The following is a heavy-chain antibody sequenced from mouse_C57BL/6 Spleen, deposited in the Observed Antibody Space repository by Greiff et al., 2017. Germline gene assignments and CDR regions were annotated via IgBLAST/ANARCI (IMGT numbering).Heavy chain of an antibody. Sequence: EVQVVESGGGLVKPGGSLKLSCAASGFTFSSYAMPWVRQTPEKRLEWVASISDGGSYIYYPDNVKGRFTISRDNAKNNLYLQMSHLKSEDTAMNYCARDGYYDALDYWGQGTSVTVSA. J-gene: IGHJ4*01. D-gene: IGHD2-2*01. CDR1: GFTFSSYA. CDR2: ISDGGSYI. V-gene: IGHV5-4*01. CDR3: ARDGYYDALDY.